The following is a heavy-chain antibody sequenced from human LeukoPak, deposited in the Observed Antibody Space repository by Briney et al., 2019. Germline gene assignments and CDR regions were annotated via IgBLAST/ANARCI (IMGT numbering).Heavy chain of an antibody. CDR1: GYSFTGYY. V-gene: IGHV1-2*02. CDR2: ISPNSGDT. J-gene: IGHJ4*02. D-gene: IGHD6-13*01. Sequence: GASVKVSCKASGYSFTGYYMHWVRQAPGQGLEWMGRISPNSGDTNYAQKFQGRVTMTTDTTISTAYMELSRLRSDDTAVYYCASGLNSRSSSCWGQGTRVAVSS. CDR3: ASGLNSRSSSC.